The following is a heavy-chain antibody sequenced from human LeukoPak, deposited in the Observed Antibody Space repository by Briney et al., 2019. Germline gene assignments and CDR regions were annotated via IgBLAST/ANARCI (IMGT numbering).Heavy chain of an antibody. CDR2: INSDGSST. V-gene: IGHV3-74*01. D-gene: IGHD6-19*01. Sequence: GGSLRLSCAASGFTFSSYWMHWVRQAPGKGLVWVSRINSDGSSTSYADSVKGRFTIPRDNAKNTLYLQMNSLRAEDTAVYYCARDGSWYSSGWSDSDAFDIWGQGTMVTVSS. CDR1: GFTFSSYW. J-gene: IGHJ3*02. CDR3: ARDGSWYSSGWSDSDAFDI.